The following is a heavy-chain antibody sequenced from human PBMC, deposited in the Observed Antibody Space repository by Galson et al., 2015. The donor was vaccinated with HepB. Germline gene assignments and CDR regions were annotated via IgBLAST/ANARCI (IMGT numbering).Heavy chain of an antibody. CDR2: ISYDGSNK. CDR1: GFTFSSYG. V-gene: IGHV3-30*18. Sequence: SLRLSCAASGFTFSSYGMHWVRQAPGKGLEWVAVISYDGSNKYYADSVKGRFTISRDNSKNTLYLQMNSLRAEDTAVYYCAKDVCGGDCSDEAFDIWGQGTMVTVSS. D-gene: IGHD2-21*01. J-gene: IGHJ3*02. CDR3: AKDVCGGDCSDEAFDI.